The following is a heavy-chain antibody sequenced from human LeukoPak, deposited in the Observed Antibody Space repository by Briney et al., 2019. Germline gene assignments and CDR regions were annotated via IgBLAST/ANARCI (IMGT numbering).Heavy chain of an antibody. CDR1: GDSISSANYY. CDR3: ARQTGSGLFILP. D-gene: IGHD3/OR15-3a*01. Sequence: SETLSLTCNVSGDSISSANYYWSWIRQPAGKGLEWIGRIYTSGYTNYNPSLKSRVTILLDTSKNRFSLKLTSVTAADTAVYYCARQTGSGLFILPGGQGTLVTVSS. CDR2: IYTSGYT. V-gene: IGHV4-61*02. J-gene: IGHJ4*02.